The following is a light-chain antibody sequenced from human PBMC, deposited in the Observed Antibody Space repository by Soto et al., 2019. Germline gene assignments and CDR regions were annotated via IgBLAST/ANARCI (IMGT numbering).Light chain of an antibody. J-gene: IGKJ1*01. Sequence: EIVLTQSPGTLSLSPGERATLSCRASQRVSSGYLAWYQQKPGQAPRLLIYGASNRATDIPDRFSGRGSGTDFTLTISSLQSEDFAVYYCQQYNNWPQTFGQGTKVDNK. CDR2: GAS. V-gene: IGKV3-20*01. CDR3: QQYNNWPQT. CDR1: QRVSSGY.